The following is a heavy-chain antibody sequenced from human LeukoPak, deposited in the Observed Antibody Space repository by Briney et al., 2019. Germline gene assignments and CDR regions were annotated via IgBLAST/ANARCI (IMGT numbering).Heavy chain of an antibody. J-gene: IGHJ4*02. CDR1: GYTFTSNF. D-gene: IGHD6-13*01. CDR3: ARDQRGSSSWESYFDY. CDR2: ISPSDRTT. Sequence: ASVKVSCKVSGYTFTSNFMHWVRQAPGQGLEWMGIISPSDRTTSYAQRFQGRVTMTRDMSTGTVFMELSTLRSEDTAIYYCARDQRGSSSWESYFDYWGQGTLVTVSS. V-gene: IGHV1-46*01.